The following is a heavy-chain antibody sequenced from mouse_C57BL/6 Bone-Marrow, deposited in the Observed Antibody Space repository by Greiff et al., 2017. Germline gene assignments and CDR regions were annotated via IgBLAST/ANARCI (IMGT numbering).Heavy chain of an antibody. CDR3: DRKGDYYSSSPLFDV. CDR1: GFSLTSYG. D-gene: IGHD1-1*01. CDR2: IWSGGST. V-gene: IGHV2-2*01. J-gene: IGHJ1*03. Sequence: QVQLQQSGPGLVQPSQSLSITCTVSGFSLTSYGVHWVRQSPGKGLEWLGVIWSGGSTDDNAAFISRLSISKDNSKSQVFFKMNSLQSDDTAIYYCDRKGDYYSSSPLFDVWGTGTTVTVSS.